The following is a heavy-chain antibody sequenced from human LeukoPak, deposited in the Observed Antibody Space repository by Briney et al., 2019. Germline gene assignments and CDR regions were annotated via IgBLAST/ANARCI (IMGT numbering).Heavy chain of an antibody. CDR3: ARHPAIYYDSSGYYDY. Sequence: KPSETLSLTCTVSGGSISSYYWSWIRQPPGKGLEWIGYIYYSGSTNYNPSLKSRVTISVDTSKNQFSLKLSSVTAADTAVYYCARHPAIYYDSSGYYDYWGQGTLVTVSS. CDR2: IYYSGST. D-gene: IGHD3-22*01. CDR1: GGSISSYY. J-gene: IGHJ4*02. V-gene: IGHV4-59*01.